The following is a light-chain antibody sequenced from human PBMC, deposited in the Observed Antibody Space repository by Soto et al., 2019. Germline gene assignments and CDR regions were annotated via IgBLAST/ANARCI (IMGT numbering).Light chain of an antibody. J-gene: IGLJ1*01. CDR1: SSDVGGYNY. V-gene: IGLV2-14*01. CDR3: SSYTSSSPFV. CDR2: DVS. Sequence: QSALTQPASVSGSPGQSITISCTGTSSDVGGYNYVSWYQQHPGKAPKIMIYDVSNRPSGVSNRFSSSKSGNTASLTISGLQAEDEADYYCSSYTSSSPFVFGTGTKLTVL.